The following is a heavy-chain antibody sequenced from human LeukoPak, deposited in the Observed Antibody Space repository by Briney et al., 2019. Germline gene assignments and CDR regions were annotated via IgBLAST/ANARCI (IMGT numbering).Heavy chain of an antibody. D-gene: IGHD3-22*01. Sequence: GGSLRLSCAASGFTFDDYGMSWVRQAPGKGLEWVSGINWNGGSTGYADSVKGRFTISRDNAKNSLYLQMNSLRAEDTAVYYCAKVRVVVVITRGFDYWGQGTLVTVSS. CDR2: INWNGGST. CDR1: GFTFDDYG. CDR3: AKVRVVVVITRGFDY. J-gene: IGHJ4*02. V-gene: IGHV3-20*04.